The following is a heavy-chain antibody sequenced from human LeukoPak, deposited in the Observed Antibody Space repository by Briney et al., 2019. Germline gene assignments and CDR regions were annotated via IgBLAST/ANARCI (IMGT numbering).Heavy chain of an antibody. CDR2: IYPSGST. D-gene: IGHD3-9*01. J-gene: IGHJ3*02. Sequence: SETLSLTCTVSGGSISGGSYYWSWIRQPAGKGLEWIGRIYPSGSTNYNPSLKSRVTISVDTSKNQFSLKLSSVTAADTAVYYCARKRPADYDILTGYLRGAFDIWGQGTMVTVSS. CDR3: ARKRPADYDILTGYLRGAFDI. V-gene: IGHV4-61*02. CDR1: GGSISGGSYY.